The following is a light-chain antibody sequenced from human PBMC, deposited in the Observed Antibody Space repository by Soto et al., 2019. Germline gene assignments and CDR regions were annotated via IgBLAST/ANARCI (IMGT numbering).Light chain of an antibody. V-gene: IGKV1-12*01. CDR2: VAS. Sequence: DIQMTQSPSSVSASVGDRVTITCRASQGIDNWLAWYQQKPGKAPKLLIYVASNLQSGVPSRFSGGGSGTDFTLTISSLQPEDFATYYCQQSYSSITFGQGTRLEIK. CDR1: QGIDNW. J-gene: IGKJ5*01. CDR3: QQSYSSIT.